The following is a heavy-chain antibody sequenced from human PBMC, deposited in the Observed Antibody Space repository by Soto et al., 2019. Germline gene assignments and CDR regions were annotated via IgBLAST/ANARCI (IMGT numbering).Heavy chain of an antibody. J-gene: IGHJ6*02. CDR2: MNPNSGDT. D-gene: IGHD3-10*01. Sequence: ASVKVSCETSGYTFSTSDINWVRQVPGEGLEWMGWMNPNSGDTCYAQKFLGRLTMTRDSSIRTVYMELSTLTSEDTAVYYCARVNYYGSGSHQDFFYFYALDVWGQGTTVTV. V-gene: IGHV1-8*01. CDR3: ARVNYYGSGSHQDFFYFYALDV. CDR1: GYTFSTSD.